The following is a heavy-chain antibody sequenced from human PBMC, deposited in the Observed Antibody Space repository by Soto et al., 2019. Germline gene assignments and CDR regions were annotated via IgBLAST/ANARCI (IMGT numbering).Heavy chain of an antibody. CDR1: GFTFTSYA. CDR2: ITSTGGTK. D-gene: IGHD2-21*01. CDR3: AKLNGPLMGLLPTVYLAY. V-gene: IGHV3-23*01. J-gene: IGHJ4*02. Sequence: EVQLLESGGGLVHPGGSLSLSCAASGFTFTSYAMNWVRRVPGKGLEWVSGITSTGGTKFYADSVKGRFTISRDSSKSTVFLQMNSLRVEDTGVYYCAKLNGPLMGLLPTVYLAYWGQGTLVPVSA.